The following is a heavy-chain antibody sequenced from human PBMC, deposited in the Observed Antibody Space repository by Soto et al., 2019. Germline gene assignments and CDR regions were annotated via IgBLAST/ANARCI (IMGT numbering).Heavy chain of an antibody. CDR1: GFSLTTTGVG. D-gene: IGHD1-1*01. J-gene: IGHJ5*02. CDR3: AHRLQYSANWNRGWFYP. Sequence: QITLKESGPTLVKPPQTLTLTCTFSGFSLTTTGVGVGWIRQPPGTALEWLAVIYWDADKRYSPSLKNRLTITKDRSKIQMDHTMTNMDPVDTATYYWAHRLQYSANWNRGWFYPWGQGTLVTVSS. CDR2: IYWDADK. V-gene: IGHV2-5*02.